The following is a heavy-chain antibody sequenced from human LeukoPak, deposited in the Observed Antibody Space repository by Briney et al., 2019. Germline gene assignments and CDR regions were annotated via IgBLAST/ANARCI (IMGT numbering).Heavy chain of an antibody. V-gene: IGHV1-18*04. CDR1: GYTFTSYG. CDR2: ISAYNGNT. Sequence: GASVKVSCKASGYTFTSYGISWVRQAPGQGLEWMGWISAYNGNTNYAQKLQGRVTMTTDTSTSTAYMELRSLGSDDTAVYYCARVRLEPNYYYYGMDVWGKGTTVTVSS. D-gene: IGHD1-1*01. J-gene: IGHJ6*04. CDR3: ARVRLEPNYYYYGMDV.